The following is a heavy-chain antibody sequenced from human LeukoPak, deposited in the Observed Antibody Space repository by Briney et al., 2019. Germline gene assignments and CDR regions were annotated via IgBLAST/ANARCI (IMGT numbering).Heavy chain of an antibody. J-gene: IGHJ5*02. Sequence: ASVKVSCKASGNTFTSYDLHWVRQAPGQGLEWMGIINPSGGSTSYAQKFQGRVTMTRDTSTSTVYMELSSLRSEDKAVYYCARAYGSGSYLWENWFDPWGQGTLVTVSS. V-gene: IGHV1-46*01. CDR1: GNTFTSYD. D-gene: IGHD3-10*01. CDR3: ARAYGSGSYLWENWFDP. CDR2: INPSGGST.